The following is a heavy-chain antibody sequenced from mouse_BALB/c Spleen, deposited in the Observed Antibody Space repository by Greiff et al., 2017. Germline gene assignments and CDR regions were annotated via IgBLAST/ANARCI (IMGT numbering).Heavy chain of an antibody. CDR3: ARPNLPIYDGYHWYFDV. J-gene: IGHJ1*01. CDR1: GYSFTSYY. CDR2: IDPFNGGT. D-gene: IGHD2-3*01. V-gene: IGHV1S135*01. Sequence: VQLQQSGPELMKPGASVKISCKASGYSFTSYYMHWVKQSHGKSLEWIGYIDPFNGGTSYNQKFKGKATLTVDKSSSTAYMHLSSLTSEDSAVYYCARPNLPIYDGYHWYFDVWGAGTTVTVSS.